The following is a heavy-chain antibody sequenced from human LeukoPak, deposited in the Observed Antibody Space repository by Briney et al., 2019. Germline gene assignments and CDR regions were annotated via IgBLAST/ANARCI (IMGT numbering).Heavy chain of an antibody. Sequence: MPGGSLRLSCAASGFTFSSYSMNWVRQTPGKGLEWVSSISSSSSYIYYADSVKGRFTISRDNAKNSLYLQMNSLRAEDTAVYYCASSGYSSSRPHYWGQGTLVTVSS. CDR3: ASSGYSSSRPHY. V-gene: IGHV3-21*01. D-gene: IGHD6-13*01. CDR1: GFTFSSYS. J-gene: IGHJ4*02. CDR2: ISSSSSYI.